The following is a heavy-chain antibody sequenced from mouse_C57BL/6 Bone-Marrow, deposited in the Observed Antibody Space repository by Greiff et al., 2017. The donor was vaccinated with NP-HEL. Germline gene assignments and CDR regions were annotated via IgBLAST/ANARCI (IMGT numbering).Heavy chain of an antibody. J-gene: IGHJ4*01. D-gene: IGHD1-1*02. Sequence: LQESGAELVRPGTSVKMSCKASGYTFTNYWIGWAKQRPGHGLEWIGDIYPGGGYTNYNEKFKGKATLTADKSSSTAYMQFSSLTSEDSAIYYCARLILFYAMDYWGQGTSVTVSS. CDR1: GYTFTNYW. CDR2: IYPGGGYT. V-gene: IGHV1-63*01. CDR3: ARLILFYAMDY.